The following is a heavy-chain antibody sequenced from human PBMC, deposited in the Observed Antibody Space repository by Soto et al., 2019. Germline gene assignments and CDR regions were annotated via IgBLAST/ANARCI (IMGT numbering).Heavy chain of an antibody. D-gene: IGHD2-2*01. J-gene: IGHJ5*02. CDR1: GFTFSSYG. CDR2: ISYDGSNK. CDR3: AKARRYCSSTSCSRNWFDP. V-gene: IGHV3-30*18. Sequence: QVQLVESGGGVVQPGRSLRLSCAASGFTFSSYGMHWVRQAPGKGLEWVAVISYDGSNKYYADSVKGRFTISRDNSKNTLYLQMNSLRAEDTAVYYCAKARRYCSSTSCSRNWFDPWGQGTLVTVSS.